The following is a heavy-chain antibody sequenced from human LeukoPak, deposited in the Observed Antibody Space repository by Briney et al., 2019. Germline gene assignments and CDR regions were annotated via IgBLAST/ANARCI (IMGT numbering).Heavy chain of an antibody. CDR3: ATDGAGFDT. V-gene: IGHV3-11*01. Sequence: GGSLRLSCAASGFTFSDYYMSWIRQAPGKGLEWLSYINIGGTNTHYADSVKGRFTISRDNAKKSLYLGMNNLRAEDTAVYYCATDGAGFDTWGQGVLVTVSS. CDR2: INIGGTNT. CDR1: GFTFSDYY. J-gene: IGHJ5*02.